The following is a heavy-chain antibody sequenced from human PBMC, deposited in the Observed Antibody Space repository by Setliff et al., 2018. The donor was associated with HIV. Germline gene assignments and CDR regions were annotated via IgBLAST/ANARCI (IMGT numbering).Heavy chain of an antibody. Sequence: SETLSLTCTVSGGSISTSSYYWGWIRQSPGKGLEWIGTIYYDGSTYYNPSLKSRVTILGDTSKNQFSLKLRSVTAADTAVYYCARDRGSSSDYYYYGMDVWGQGATVTVSS. CDR2: IYYDGST. CDR3: ARDRGSSSDYYYYGMDV. J-gene: IGHJ6*02. CDR1: GGSISTSSYY. V-gene: IGHV4-39*07. D-gene: IGHD6-6*01.